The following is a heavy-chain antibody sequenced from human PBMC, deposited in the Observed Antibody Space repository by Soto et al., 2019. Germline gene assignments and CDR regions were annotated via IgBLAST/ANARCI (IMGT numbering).Heavy chain of an antibody. CDR1: GYTFTGYY. Sequence: ASVKVSCKASGYTFTGYYMHWVQQAPGQGLEWMGWINPNSGGTNYAQKFQGRVTMTRDTSISTAYMELSRLRSDDTAVYYCARDRVYAVDHYGMDVWGQGTTVTVSS. V-gene: IGHV1-2*02. J-gene: IGHJ6*02. CDR2: INPNSGGT. CDR3: ARDRVYAVDHYGMDV. D-gene: IGHD3-10*01.